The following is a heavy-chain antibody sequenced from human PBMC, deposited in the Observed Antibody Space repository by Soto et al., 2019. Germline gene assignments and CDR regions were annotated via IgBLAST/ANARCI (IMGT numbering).Heavy chain of an antibody. CDR1: GFTFSSYE. D-gene: IGHD6-6*01. CDR3: AGGSSIAALERYGAMDYYYYGMDV. CDR2: ISSSGSTI. J-gene: IGHJ6*02. V-gene: IGHV3-48*03. Sequence: QLGGPLRLSCAASGFTFSSYEMNWVRQAPGKGLEWVSYISSSGSTIYYADSVKGRFTISRDNAKNSLYLQMNSLRAEDTAVYYCAGGSSIAALERYGAMDYYYYGMDVWGQGTTVTVSS.